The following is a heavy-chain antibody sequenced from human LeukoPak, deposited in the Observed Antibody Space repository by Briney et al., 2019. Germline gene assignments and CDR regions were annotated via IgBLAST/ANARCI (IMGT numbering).Heavy chain of an antibody. D-gene: IGHD3-22*01. CDR2: IYYSGST. V-gene: IGHV4-59*01. J-gene: IGHJ3*02. Sequence: SETLSLTCTVSGGSISSYYWSWIRQPPGKGLEWIGYIYYSGSTNYNPSLKSRVTISVDTSKNQFSLKLSSVTAADTAGYYCARYDSSGYYSDNDAFDIWGQGTMVTVSS. CDR3: ARYDSSGYYSDNDAFDI. CDR1: GGSISSYY.